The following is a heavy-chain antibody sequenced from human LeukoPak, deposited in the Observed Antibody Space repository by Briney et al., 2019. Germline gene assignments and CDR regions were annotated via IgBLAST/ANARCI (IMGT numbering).Heavy chain of an antibody. CDR1: GYTFTGYY. Sequence: ASVKVSCKASGYTFTGYYMHWVRQAPGQGLEWMGWISPNSGGTKYAQKFQGRVTLTWDTSMSTVYMELSRLRSDDTAVYYCAMQENSLFDYWGQGTLVTVSS. V-gene: IGHV1-2*02. CDR3: AMQENSLFDY. CDR2: ISPNSGGT. J-gene: IGHJ4*02. D-gene: IGHD1-7*01.